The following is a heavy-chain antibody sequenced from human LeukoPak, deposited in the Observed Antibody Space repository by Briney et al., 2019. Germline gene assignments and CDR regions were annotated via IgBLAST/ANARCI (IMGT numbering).Heavy chain of an antibody. V-gene: IGHV1-18*01. CDR2: ISAYNGNT. Sequence: ASVKVSCKASGYTFTSYGISWVRQAPGQGLEWMGWISAYNGNTNYAQRLQGRVTMTTDTSTSTAYMELRSLRSDDTAVYYCARAGDTIFGVADRYNWFDPWGQGTLVTVSS. J-gene: IGHJ5*02. CDR3: ARAGDTIFGVADRYNWFDP. D-gene: IGHD3-3*01. CDR1: GYTFTSYG.